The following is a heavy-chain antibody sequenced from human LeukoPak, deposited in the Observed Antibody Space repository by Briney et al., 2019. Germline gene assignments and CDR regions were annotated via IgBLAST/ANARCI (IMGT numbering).Heavy chain of an antibody. CDR1: GSTFTSYG. CDR3: ARVGGSSGYDYYYYMDV. CDR2: TSVYNGNT. Sequence: ASGKVSCKASGSTFTSYGFNRVRQAPGPGLGLMGWTSVYNGNTNYAQKFQGRVTMTTDTSISTADMELRSLRCDDTAVYYCARVGGSSGYDYYYYMDVWGKGTTVTVSS. J-gene: IGHJ6*03. V-gene: IGHV1-18*01. D-gene: IGHD6-19*01.